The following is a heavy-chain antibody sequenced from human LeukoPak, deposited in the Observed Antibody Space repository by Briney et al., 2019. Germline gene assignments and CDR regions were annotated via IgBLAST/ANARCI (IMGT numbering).Heavy chain of an antibody. CDR1: GFTFSSYS. Sequence: PGGSLRLSCAASGFTFSSYSMNWVRQAPGKGLEWVSSISSSSSYIYYADSVKGRFTISRDNAKNSLYLQMNSLRAEDTAVYYCARDYGSVMRYDILTGYSPGYFDYWGQGTLVTVSS. V-gene: IGHV3-21*01. J-gene: IGHJ4*02. CDR2: ISSSSSYI. D-gene: IGHD3-9*01. CDR3: ARDYGSVMRYDILTGYSPGYFDY.